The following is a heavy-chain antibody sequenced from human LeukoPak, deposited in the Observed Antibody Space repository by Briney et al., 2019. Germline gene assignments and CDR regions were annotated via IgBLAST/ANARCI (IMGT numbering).Heavy chain of an antibody. CDR2: IYFDVNNK. J-gene: IGHJ4*02. CDR1: GFIFRNYG. CDR3: GRDGLSGNTAMAIDY. Sequence: GGSLRLSCAASGFIFRNYGIHWVRQAPGKGLEWVAIIYFDVNNKNYADSVKGRFTIYRDNAKNTVYLQMNSLRAEDTAVYYCGRDGLSGNTAMAIDYWGQGTLVTVSS. D-gene: IGHD5-18*01. V-gene: IGHV3-33*01.